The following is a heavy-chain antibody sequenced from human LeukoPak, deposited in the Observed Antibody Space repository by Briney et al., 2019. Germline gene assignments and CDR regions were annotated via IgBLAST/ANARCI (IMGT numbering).Heavy chain of an antibody. D-gene: IGHD3-22*01. V-gene: IGHV1-46*01. Sequence: ASVKVSCRASGGTFSSYAISWVRQAPGQGLEWMGIINPSGGSTSYAQKFQGRVTMTRDTSTSTVYMELSSLRSEDTAVYYCARDLASSGYYWDWGQGTLVTVSS. CDR3: ARDLASSGYYWD. J-gene: IGHJ4*02. CDR1: GGTFSSYA. CDR2: INPSGGST.